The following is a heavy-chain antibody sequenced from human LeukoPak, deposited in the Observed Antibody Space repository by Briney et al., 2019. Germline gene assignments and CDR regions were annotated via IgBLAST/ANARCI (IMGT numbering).Heavy chain of an antibody. CDR1: GFTFDDYA. Sequence: GRSLRLSXAASGFTFDDYAMHWVRQAPGKGLEWVSSISWNSGTIGYADSVKGRFTISRDNAKNSLYLQMNSLRAEDMAFYYCAKGRGLMAAFDYWGQGTLVTVSS. CDR2: ISWNSGTI. V-gene: IGHV3-9*03. D-gene: IGHD2-8*01. J-gene: IGHJ4*02. CDR3: AKGRGLMAAFDY.